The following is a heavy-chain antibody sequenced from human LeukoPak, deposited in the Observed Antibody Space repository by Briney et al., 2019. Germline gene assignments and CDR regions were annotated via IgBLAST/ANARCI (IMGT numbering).Heavy chain of an antibody. CDR1: GFSLSISG. D-gene: IGHD4-17*01. J-gene: IGHJ3*02. Sequence: PGGSLRLSCEASGFSLSISGMNWVRQAPGKGLEWVSYISSSSDLMSYVDSVKGRFTISRDNSKNTLYLQMSTVKAEDTAVYYCVKGGTTGDSFDIWGQGTMVTVSS. CDR3: VKGGTTGDSFDI. V-gene: IGHV3-48*01. CDR2: ISSSSDLM.